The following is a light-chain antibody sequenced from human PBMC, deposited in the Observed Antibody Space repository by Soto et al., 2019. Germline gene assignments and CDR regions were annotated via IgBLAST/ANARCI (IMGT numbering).Light chain of an antibody. CDR2: AAS. J-gene: IGKJ1*01. CDR1: QTIINN. Sequence: DIQMTQSPSSLSASVGDRVTITCRASQTIINNLNWFQQKPGKAPNLLIFAASNLQSGVPSRFSGSGSGTDFPLTINSLQPEDFATYFCQQTFNTPWTFGRGTRVEIK. V-gene: IGKV1-39*01. CDR3: QQTFNTPWT.